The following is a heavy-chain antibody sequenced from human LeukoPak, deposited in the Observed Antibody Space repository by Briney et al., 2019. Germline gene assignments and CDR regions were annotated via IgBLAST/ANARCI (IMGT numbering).Heavy chain of an antibody. Sequence: SETLSLTCTVSGGSISSSNYYWGWIRQPPGKGLEWIGSIYYSGSTYYNPSLKSRVTISVDTSKNQFSLKLSSVTAADTAVYYCASYYYDSSGYYPFTIDYWGQGTLVTVSS. V-gene: IGHV4-39*01. CDR2: IYYSGST. J-gene: IGHJ4*02. D-gene: IGHD3-22*01. CDR3: ASYYYDSSGYYPFTIDY. CDR1: GGSISSSNYY.